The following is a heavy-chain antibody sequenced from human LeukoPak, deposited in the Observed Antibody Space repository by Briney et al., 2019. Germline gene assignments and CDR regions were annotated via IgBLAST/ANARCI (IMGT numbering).Heavy chain of an antibody. CDR3: ARRTVVVTNDHFDY. Sequence: GGSLRLSCAASGFTFSSYWMSWVRQAPGKGLEWVANIKQDGSEKYYVDSVKGRFTISRDNAKNSLYLQMNSLRAEDTAVYYCARRTVVVTNDHFDYWGQGTLVTVSS. D-gene: IGHD3-22*01. V-gene: IGHV3-7*01. J-gene: IGHJ4*02. CDR1: GFTFSSYW. CDR2: IKQDGSEK.